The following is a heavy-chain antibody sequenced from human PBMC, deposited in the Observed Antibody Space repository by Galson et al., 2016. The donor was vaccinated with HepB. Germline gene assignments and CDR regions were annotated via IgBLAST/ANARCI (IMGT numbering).Heavy chain of an antibody. D-gene: IGHD3-16*01. J-gene: IGHJ3*02. V-gene: IGHV3-30*03. CDR2: ISSDGIDK. CDR1: GFTFNNFG. CDR3: ARDAFPDDACDI. Sequence: SLRLSCAASGFTFNNFGLHWVRQAPGKGLEWVSRISSDGIDKYYADSVKGRFTISRDNSKNTVFLQMNSVRLEDTAVYYCARDAFPDDACDIWGQGTMVTVSS.